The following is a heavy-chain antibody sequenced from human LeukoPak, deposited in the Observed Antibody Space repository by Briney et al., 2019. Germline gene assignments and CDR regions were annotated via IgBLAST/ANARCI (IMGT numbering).Heavy chain of an antibody. Sequence: ASVKVSCKASGYTFTSYGISWVRQAPGQGLEWMGWISAYNGNTNYSQKLQGRVTMTTDTSTSTAYMELRSLRSDDTDVYYCARDWAIVVVPSYWGQGTLVTVSS. D-gene: IGHD3-22*01. CDR2: ISAYNGNT. V-gene: IGHV1-18*01. J-gene: IGHJ4*02. CDR3: ARDWAIVVVPSY. CDR1: GYTFTSYG.